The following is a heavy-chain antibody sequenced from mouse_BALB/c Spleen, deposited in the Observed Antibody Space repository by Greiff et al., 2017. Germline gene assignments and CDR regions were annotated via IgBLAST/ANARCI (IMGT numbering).Heavy chain of an antibody. CDR3: ARGPTGFNYAMDY. D-gene: IGHD2-2*01. CDR2: ISSGSSTI. CDR1: GFTFSSFG. J-gene: IGHJ4*01. Sequence: DVMLVESGGGLVQPGGSRKLSCAASGFTFSSFGMHWVRQAPEKGLEWVAYISSGSSTIYYADTVKGRFTISRDNPKNTLFLQMTSLRSEDTAMYYCARGPTGFNYAMDYWGQGTSVTVSS. V-gene: IGHV5-17*02.